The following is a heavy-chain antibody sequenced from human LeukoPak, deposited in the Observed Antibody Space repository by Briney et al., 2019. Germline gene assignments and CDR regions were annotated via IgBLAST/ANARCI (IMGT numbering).Heavy chain of an antibody. CDR3: ARDGCSSTSCDAHYYYYYMDV. CDR1: GGSISSYY. J-gene: IGHJ6*03. Sequence: PSETLSLTCTVSGGSISSYYWSWIRQPAGKGREWIGRIYTSGSTNYNPSLKSRVTMSVDTSKNQFSLKLSSVTAADTAVYYCARDGCSSTSCDAHYYYYYMDVWGKGTTVTVSS. CDR2: IYTSGST. V-gene: IGHV4-4*07. D-gene: IGHD2-2*01.